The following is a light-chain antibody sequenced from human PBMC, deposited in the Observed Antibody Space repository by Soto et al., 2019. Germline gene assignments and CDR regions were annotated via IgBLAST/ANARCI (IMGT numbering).Light chain of an antibody. V-gene: IGLV4-69*01. CDR2: LNSDGSH. Sequence: QSVLTQSPSASASLGASVKLTCTLSSGHSSYAIAWHQQQPEKGPRYLMKLNSDGSHSKGDGIPDRFSGSSSGAERYLTISSLQSEDEADYYCQTWGTGILVFGTGTQLTFL. CDR3: QTWGTGILV. CDR1: SGHSSYA. J-gene: IGLJ1*01.